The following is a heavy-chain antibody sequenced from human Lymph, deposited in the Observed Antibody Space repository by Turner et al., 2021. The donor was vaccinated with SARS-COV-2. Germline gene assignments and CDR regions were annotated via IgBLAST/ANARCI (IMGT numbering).Heavy chain of an antibody. CDR3: ARDSPYCSSTSCYDP. D-gene: IGHD2-2*01. Sequence: QVQLVQSGAEVKKPGSSVKVSCKASGGTFSSYAITWVRQAPGQGLEWMGGIIPILAIANCAQKFQGRVTITADKSTSTAYMELSSLRSEDTAVYYCARDSPYCSSTSCYDPWGQGTLVTVSS. CDR2: IIPILAIA. J-gene: IGHJ5*02. CDR1: GGTFSSYA. V-gene: IGHV1-69*10.